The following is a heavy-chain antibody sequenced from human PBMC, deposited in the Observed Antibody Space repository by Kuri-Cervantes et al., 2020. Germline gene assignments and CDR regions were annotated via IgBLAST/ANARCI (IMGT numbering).Heavy chain of an antibody. V-gene: IGHV3-20*04. D-gene: IGHD3-16*02. CDR2: INWNGGST. Sequence: GGSLRLSCAASGFTFDDYGMSWVRQAPGKGLEWVSGINWNGGSTGYADSVKGRFTISRDNAKNSLYLQMNSLRAEDTAVYYCAKDGALRLGELSSGGYFDYWGQGTLVTVSS. CDR1: GFTFDDYG. J-gene: IGHJ4*02. CDR3: AKDGALRLGELSSGGYFDY.